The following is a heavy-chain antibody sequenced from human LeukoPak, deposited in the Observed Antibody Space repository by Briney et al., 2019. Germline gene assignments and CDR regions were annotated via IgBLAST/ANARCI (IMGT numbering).Heavy chain of an antibody. D-gene: IGHD6-19*01. J-gene: IGHJ4*02. CDR1: GFTFSSYA. CDR2: IIRRGGYT. Sequence: GGSLRLSCAASGFTFSSYAMSGVRQAPGKGLEWVSAIIRRGGYTYTADSVKGRFSISTDNSKNTLYLQIKSLRAEDTAVFSCAKGGTYSSGPFDYSGQGSLLTVSS. V-gene: IGHV3-23*01. CDR3: AKGGTYSSGPFDY.